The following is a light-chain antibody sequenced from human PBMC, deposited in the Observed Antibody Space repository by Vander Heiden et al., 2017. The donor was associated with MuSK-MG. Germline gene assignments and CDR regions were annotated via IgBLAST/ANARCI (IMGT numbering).Light chain of an antibody. CDR2: DVN. J-gene: IGLJ2*01. CDR3: SSFASGSTDVI. CDR1: SGDIGAYNS. V-gene: IGLV2-14*03. Sequence: QSALTQPASVSGSPGQSITLSCTGTSGDIGAYNSVSWYQQHPGKAPKLMIFDVNSRPSGVSHRFSGSKSGNTASLTISGLQAEDEADYYCSSFASGSTDVIFGGGTKLTVL.